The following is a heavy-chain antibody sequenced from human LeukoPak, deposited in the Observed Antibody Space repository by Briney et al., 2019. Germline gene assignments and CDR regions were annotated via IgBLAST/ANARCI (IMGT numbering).Heavy chain of an antibody. V-gene: IGHV1-69*04. J-gene: IGHJ4*02. D-gene: IGHD1-26*01. Sequence: SSAKVSCKASGGTFSSYAISWVRQAPGQGLEWMGRIIPIFGISNYAQKFQGRVTITADKSTSTAYMELSSLRSEDTAVYYCARTLGVGASDYWGQGTLVTVSS. CDR3: ARTLGVGASDY. CDR2: IIPIFGIS. CDR1: GGTFSSYA.